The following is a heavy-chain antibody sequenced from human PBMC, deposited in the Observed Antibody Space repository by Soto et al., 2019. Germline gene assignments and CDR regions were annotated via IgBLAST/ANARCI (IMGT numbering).Heavy chain of an antibody. CDR1: GGSVSNSNYY. V-gene: IGHV4-39*01. J-gene: IGHJ4*02. CDR3: VSQRTSVLTQAYFDY. D-gene: IGHD2-8*01. CDR2: VYYRGRS. Sequence: SETLSLTCTVSGGSVSNSNYYWGWIRQSPGKGLEWIGSVYYRGRSYSKSSVKSRVTISVDTSKNQFSLNLNSVTASDTAVYFCVSQRTSVLTQAYFDYWGPGAMVTVSS.